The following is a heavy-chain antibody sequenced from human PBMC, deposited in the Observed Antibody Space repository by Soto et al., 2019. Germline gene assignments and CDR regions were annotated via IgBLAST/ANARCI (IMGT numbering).Heavy chain of an antibody. CDR1: GFSLTTSAVA. J-gene: IGHJ4*02. D-gene: IGHD1-26*01. Sequence: QITLKESGPTVVKPTQTLTLTCNVSGFSLTTSAVAVGWIRQPPGKALEWLTLIYWDDDKRYSPSLKSRLTITRDTSKNQVVLTMTNMDPVDTATYYCARFMGAMWWGDWGQGALVTVSS. CDR2: IYWDDDK. CDR3: ARFMGAMWWGD. V-gene: IGHV2-5*02.